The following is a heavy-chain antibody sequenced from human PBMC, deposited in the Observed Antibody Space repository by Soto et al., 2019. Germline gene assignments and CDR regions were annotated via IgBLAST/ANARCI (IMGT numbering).Heavy chain of an antibody. CDR3: AGHGGQWLNWFDP. CDR2: ISSDTSNI. V-gene: IGHV3-48*01. D-gene: IGHD6-19*01. CDR1: GFTFSTYR. J-gene: IGHJ5*02. Sequence: GGSLRLSCAASGFTFSTYRMHWVRQAPGKGLEWVSYISSDTSNIAYADSVKGRFTISRDNAKNSLYLQMNSLRAEDTAVYYCAGHGGQWLNWFDPWGQGTLVTVSS.